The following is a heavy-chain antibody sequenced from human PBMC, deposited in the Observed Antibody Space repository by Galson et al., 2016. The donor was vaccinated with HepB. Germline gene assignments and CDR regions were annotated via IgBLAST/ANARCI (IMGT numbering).Heavy chain of an antibody. J-gene: IGHJ4*02. Sequence: SVKVSCKASGGIFSNYAISWVRQAPGQGLEWMGGIIPMFGTTNYANYAQKFQGRVTISADESTSTAYMELSSLRSEDTAVYYCARVKDWSTSGQDYYFDYWGQGTLVTVSS. CDR3: ARVKDWSTSGQDYYFDY. D-gene: IGHD6-19*01. V-gene: IGHV1-69*13. CDR2: IIPMFGTTNYA. CDR1: GGIFSNYA.